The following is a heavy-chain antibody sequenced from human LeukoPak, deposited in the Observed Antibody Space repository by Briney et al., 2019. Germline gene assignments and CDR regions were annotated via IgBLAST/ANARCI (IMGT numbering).Heavy chain of an antibody. D-gene: IGHD2-15*01. CDR1: GFSFSTYG. CDR2: ISYDGTNK. J-gene: IGHJ4*02. Sequence: AGGSLRLSCEASGFSFSTYGMHWVRQAPGKGLEWVAVISYDGTNKYYVDSVKGRFTISRDNSKNTLYLQMNSLRAENTAVYFCAKEERDSLYYWGQGTLVTVSS. CDR3: AKEERDSLYY. V-gene: IGHV3-30*18.